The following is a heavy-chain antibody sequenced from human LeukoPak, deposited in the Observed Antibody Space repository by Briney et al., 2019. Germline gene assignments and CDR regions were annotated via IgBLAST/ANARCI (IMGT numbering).Heavy chain of an antibody. Sequence: SQTLSLTCTVSGGSISSGDSSWSWIRQPAGKGLEWIGRIYTRGSTDYNPSLKSRVTISIDTSKNQFSLKLSSVTAADTAVYYCARDDVGIAAAGGIYWGQGTLVTVSS. J-gene: IGHJ4*02. CDR1: GGSISSGDSS. CDR2: IYTRGST. D-gene: IGHD6-13*01. V-gene: IGHV4-61*02. CDR3: ARDDVGIAAAGGIY.